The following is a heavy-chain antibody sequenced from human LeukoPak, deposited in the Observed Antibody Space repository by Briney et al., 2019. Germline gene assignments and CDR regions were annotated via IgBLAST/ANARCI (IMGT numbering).Heavy chain of an antibody. CDR1: GDSIASIDW. CDR3: ARSHSMARGVIDFYGLDV. CDR2: IYHSGSP. V-gene: IGHV4-4*02. Sequence: PSETLSLTCAVSGDSIASIDWWSWVRQAPGKGLEWIGEIYHSGSPNYNPSLQGRVTMSVDKSKTQFSLTLTSVTAADTAVCYCARSHSMARGVIDFYGLDVWGQGTTVIVSS. D-gene: IGHD3-10*01. J-gene: IGHJ6*02.